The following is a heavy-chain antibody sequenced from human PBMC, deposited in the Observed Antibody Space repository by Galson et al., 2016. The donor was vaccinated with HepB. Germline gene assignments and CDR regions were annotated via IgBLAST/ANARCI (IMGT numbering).Heavy chain of an antibody. V-gene: IGHV3-48*03. Sequence: SLRLSCAASGFAFSSYEMNWVRQAPGKGLEWVSHISSSGNVMYYADFVKGRFPISRDNAKNSLYLQMNSLRPGDTAVYFCARLKWLVTDSWGQGTLVSVSS. D-gene: IGHD6-19*01. CDR1: GFAFSSYE. CDR3: ARLKWLVTDS. CDR2: ISSSGNVM. J-gene: IGHJ4*02.